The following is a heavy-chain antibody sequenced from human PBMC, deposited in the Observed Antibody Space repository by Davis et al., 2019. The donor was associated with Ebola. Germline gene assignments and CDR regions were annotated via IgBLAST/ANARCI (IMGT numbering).Heavy chain of an antibody. J-gene: IGHJ4*02. V-gene: IGHV3-30*02. CDR2: IRYDESNK. D-gene: IGHD3-22*01. CDR1: GFIFSNYG. Sequence: PGGSLRLSCAASGFIFSNYGMHWVRQAPGKGLEWVAFIRYDESNKYYADSVKGRFTISRDNSKNTLYLQMNSLRVEDTAMYYCVIYDYDGSGDYWGQGTLVTVSS. CDR3: VIYDYDGSGDY.